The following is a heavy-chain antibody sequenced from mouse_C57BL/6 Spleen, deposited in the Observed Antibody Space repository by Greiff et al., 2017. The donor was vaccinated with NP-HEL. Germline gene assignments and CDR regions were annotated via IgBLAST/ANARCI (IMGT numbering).Heavy chain of an antibody. CDR2: IDPNSGGT. D-gene: IGHD2-3*01. CDR1: GYTFTSYW. J-gene: IGHJ4*01. CDR3: ASSIYDGYYDYYAMDY. V-gene: IGHV1-72*01. Sequence: QVQLQQPGAELVKPGASVKLSCKASGYTFTSYWMHWVKQRPGRGLEWIGRIDPNSGGTKYNEKFKSKATLTVDKPSSTAYMQLSSLTSEDSAVYYCASSIYDGYYDYYAMDYWGQGTSVTVSS.